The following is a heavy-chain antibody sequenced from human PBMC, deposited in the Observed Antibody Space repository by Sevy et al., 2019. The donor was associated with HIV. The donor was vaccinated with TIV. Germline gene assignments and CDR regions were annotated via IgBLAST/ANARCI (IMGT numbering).Heavy chain of an antibody. CDR2: IISFFDMT. J-gene: IGHJ4*02. CDR3: ARGGGSGWYYFDS. CDR1: GGTFSRDG. Sequence: ASVKASCKASGGTFSRDGISWVRQAPGQGLEWMGGIISFFDMTNYAQKFQGRVTITADESTSTVYMELSSLRFEDTAVYYCARGGGSGWYYFDSWGQGTLVTVSS. V-gene: IGHV1-69*13. D-gene: IGHD6-19*01.